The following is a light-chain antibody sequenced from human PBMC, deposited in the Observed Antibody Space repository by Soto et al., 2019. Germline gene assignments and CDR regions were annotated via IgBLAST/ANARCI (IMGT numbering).Light chain of an antibody. J-gene: IGLJ1*01. CDR2: DNN. V-gene: IGLV1-51*01. CDR1: SSNIGNNY. Sequence: QSVLTQPPSVSAAPGQKVTISCSGSSSNIGNNYVSWYQQLPGTAPKLLIYDNNKRPSGIPDRFSGSKSGTSSTLGITGLQTGDEDDYYCGTWDSSLSAWYVFGTGTKVTVL. CDR3: GTWDSSLSAWYV.